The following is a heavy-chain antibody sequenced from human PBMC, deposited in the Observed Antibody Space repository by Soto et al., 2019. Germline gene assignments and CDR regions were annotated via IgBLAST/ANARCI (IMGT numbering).Heavy chain of an antibody. D-gene: IGHD6-13*01. J-gene: IGHJ6*02. CDR2: INPSGGST. CDR3: ARGGNTPHYYYYGMDV. CDR1: GYTFTSYY. Sequence: ASVKVSCKASGYTFTSYYMHWVRQAPGQGLEWMGIINPSGGSTSYAQKSQGRVTMTRDTSTSTVYMELSSLRSEDTAVYYCARGGNTPHYYYYGMDVWGQGTTVTVSS. V-gene: IGHV1-46*01.